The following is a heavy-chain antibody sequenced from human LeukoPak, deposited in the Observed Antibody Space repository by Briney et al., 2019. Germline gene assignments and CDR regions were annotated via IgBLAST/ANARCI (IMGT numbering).Heavy chain of an antibody. Sequence: GGSLRLSCAASGFIFSNYAMIWVRQAPGKWLEWVSAIGANSGITFYADSVRGQFTISRDNSKITLYLQMNSLRAEDTAVYYCAKTSLGHPPYYYSMDVWGQGTTVTVSS. J-gene: IGHJ6*02. CDR1: GFIFSNYA. V-gene: IGHV3-23*01. CDR2: IGANSGIT. CDR3: AKTSLGHPPYYYSMDV. D-gene: IGHD7-27*01.